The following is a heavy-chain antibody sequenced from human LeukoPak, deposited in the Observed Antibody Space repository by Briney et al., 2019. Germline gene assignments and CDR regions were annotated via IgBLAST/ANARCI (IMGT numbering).Heavy chain of an antibody. V-gene: IGHV1-8*02. CDR3: ARARIAAAGTIYYFDY. J-gene: IGHJ4*02. D-gene: IGHD6-13*01. CDR1: GYTFTSYG. CDR2: MNPNSGNT. Sequence: ASVTVSCTASGYTFTSYGINWVRQAAGQGLEWMGWMNPNSGNTGYAQKFQGRVTMTRNTSISTAYMELSSLRSEDTAVYYCARARIAAAGTIYYFDYWGQGTLVTVSS.